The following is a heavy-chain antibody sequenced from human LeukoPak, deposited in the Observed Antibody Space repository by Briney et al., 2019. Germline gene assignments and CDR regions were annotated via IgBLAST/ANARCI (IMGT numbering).Heavy chain of an antibody. CDR1: GFTLSSYE. J-gene: IGHJ4*02. D-gene: IGHD1-1*01. CDR3: ARCTTGKTFGSLREIKKSREIDY. V-gene: IGHV3-21*01. Sequence: GGSLRLSCTGSGFTLSSYEMTWIRQAPGKGLEWVSSISSSSYIHYADSVRGRFTISRDNAKNSLFLQMNSLRGEDTAVYYCARCTTGKTFGSLREIKKSREIDYWGQGTLVTVSS. CDR2: ISSSSYI.